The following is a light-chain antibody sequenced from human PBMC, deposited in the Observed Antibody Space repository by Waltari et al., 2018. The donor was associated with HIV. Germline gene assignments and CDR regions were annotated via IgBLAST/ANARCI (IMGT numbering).Light chain of an antibody. V-gene: IGLV1-51*01. CDR3: GTWDSSLSATPV. CDR1: SSNIGNNF. J-gene: IGLJ2*01. Sequence: QSVLTQPPSVSAAPGQMVTISCSGSSSNIGNNFVSCYQQLPGTAPKLLIYENNKRPSGIPDRFSGSKSGTSATLGITGLQTGDEANYYCGTWDSSLSATPVFGGGTKLTVL. CDR2: ENN.